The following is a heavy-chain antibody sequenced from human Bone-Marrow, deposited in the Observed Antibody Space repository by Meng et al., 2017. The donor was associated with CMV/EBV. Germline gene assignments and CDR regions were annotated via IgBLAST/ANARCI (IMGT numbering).Heavy chain of an antibody. CDR2: MSYDGTNK. CDR1: GFSFRSYT. Sequence: GESLKISCAASGFSFRSYTLHWVRQAPGKGLEWVALMSYDGTNKYYADSVKGRFTISRDTSKNTLYLQMNSLRAEDTAVYYCARERGFGELTETYYYFAYWGQGTLVTVSS. J-gene: IGHJ4*02. V-gene: IGHV3-30*04. CDR3: ARERGFGELTETYYYFAY. D-gene: IGHD3-10*01.